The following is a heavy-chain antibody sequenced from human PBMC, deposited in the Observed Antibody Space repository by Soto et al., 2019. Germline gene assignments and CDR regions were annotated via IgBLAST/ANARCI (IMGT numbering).Heavy chain of an antibody. CDR2: IYWDDDK. Sequence: SGPTLVNPTQTLTLTCTFSGFSLSTSGVGVGWIRQPPGKALEWLALIYWDDDKRYSPSLKSRLTITKDTSKNQVVLTMTNMDPVDTATYYCAHSFSGSYYPYYYYYGMDVWGQGTTVTVSS. J-gene: IGHJ6*02. CDR3: AHSFSGSYYPYYYYYGMDV. CDR1: GFSLSTSGVG. D-gene: IGHD3-10*01. V-gene: IGHV2-5*02.